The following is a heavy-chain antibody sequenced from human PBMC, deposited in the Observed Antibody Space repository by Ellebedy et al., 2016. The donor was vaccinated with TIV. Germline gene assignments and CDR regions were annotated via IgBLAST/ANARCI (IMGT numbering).Heavy chain of an antibody. D-gene: IGHD5-24*01. CDR1: GFTFTGHY. CDR3: AKDLGGGWLQFLGFDAFDI. V-gene: IGHV3-74*01. CDR2: ITRDGRTT. Sequence: GESLKISCRTSGFTFTGHYMNWVRQAPGKGLVWVSRITRDGRTTDYADSVKGRFTISRDDAENTVYLHMSSLRAEDTAVYYCAKDLGGGWLQFLGFDAFDIWGQGTMVTVSS. J-gene: IGHJ3*02.